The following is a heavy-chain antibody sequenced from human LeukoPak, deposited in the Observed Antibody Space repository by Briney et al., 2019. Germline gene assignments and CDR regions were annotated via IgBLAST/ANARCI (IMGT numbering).Heavy chain of an antibody. Sequence: GGSLRLSCAASGFTFSGSAMSWVRQAPGKGLEWVSGISGSGLSTYNADSYADSVKGRFTISRDNSKNTLYLQMNSLRAEDTAVYYCAKGGYSSDYIWGSYPNYWGQRTLVTVSS. D-gene: IGHD3-16*01. CDR1: GFTFSGSA. V-gene: IGHV3-23*01. J-gene: IGHJ4*02. CDR3: AKGGYSSDYIWGSYPNY. CDR2: ISGSGLST.